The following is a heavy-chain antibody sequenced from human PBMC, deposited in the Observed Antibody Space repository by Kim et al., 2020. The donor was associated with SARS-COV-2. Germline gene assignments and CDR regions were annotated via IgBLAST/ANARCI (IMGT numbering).Heavy chain of an antibody. CDR3: ASSYYDPYYFDY. V-gene: IGHV3-33*01. Sequence: YYAAAVKGRFTISRDNSKNTLYLQMNSLRAEDTAVYYCASSYYDPYYFDYWGQGTLVTVSS. D-gene: IGHD3-22*01. J-gene: IGHJ4*02.